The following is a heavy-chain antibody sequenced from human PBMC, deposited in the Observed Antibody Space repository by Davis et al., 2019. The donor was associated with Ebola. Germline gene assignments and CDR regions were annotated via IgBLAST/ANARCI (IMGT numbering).Heavy chain of an antibody. J-gene: IGHJ6*02. V-gene: IGHV4-39*07. CDR2: INHSGST. CDR3: ARGGDSSSWYYYYGMDV. Sequence: MPGGSLRLSCTVSGGSISSGGYYWSWIRQTPGKGLEWIGEINHSGSTNYNPSLKSRVTISVDTSKNQFSLKLSSVTAADTAVYYCARGGDSSSWYYYYGMDVWGQGTTVTVSS. CDR1: GGSISSGGYY. D-gene: IGHD6-13*01.